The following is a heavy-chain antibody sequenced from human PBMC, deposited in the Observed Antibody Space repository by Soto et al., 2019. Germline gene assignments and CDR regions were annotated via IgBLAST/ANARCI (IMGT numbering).Heavy chain of an antibody. V-gene: IGHV1-18*01. D-gene: IGHD6-6*01. CDR3: ARSRLAARPYYYGMDV. CDR2: ISANNGNT. CDR1: GYTFTSND. J-gene: IGHJ6*02. Sequence: QVQLVQSGAEVKKPGASVKVSCKASGYTFTSNDISWVRQAPGQGLGWMGWISANNGNTNYAQKLQGRVTMTTDTSTSTAYMELRSLRSDDTAVYYCARSRLAARPYYYGMDVWGQGTTVTVSS.